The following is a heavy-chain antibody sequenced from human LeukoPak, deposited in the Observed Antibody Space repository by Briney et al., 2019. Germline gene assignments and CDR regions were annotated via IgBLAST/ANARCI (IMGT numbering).Heavy chain of an antibody. D-gene: IGHD5-24*01. CDR2: ISTSGGTI. CDR1: GFTFSSYE. J-gene: IGHJ4*02. V-gene: IGHV3-48*03. CDR3: ARLKMATMAVDY. Sequence: PGGSLRLSCAASGFTFSSYEMNWVRQAPGKGLEWVSYISTSGGTIYYADSVRGRFTISRDNAKNSLYLQMNSLRAEDTAVYYCARLKMATMAVDYWGQGTLVTVSS.